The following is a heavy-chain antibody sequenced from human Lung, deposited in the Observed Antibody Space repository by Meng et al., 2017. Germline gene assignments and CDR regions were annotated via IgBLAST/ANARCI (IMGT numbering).Heavy chain of an antibody. CDR2: IRGDGGSI. CDR1: GVTYRSYV. CDR3: ARESGYFEY. Sequence: VGREGAGVVAVEVGGSGSRAWGVCGVTYRSYVRHWVREATGEGLVWVSCIRGDGGSIVYADSVKGRFAISRDNAKNTLFLQMNSLRAEDTAVYYCARESGYFEYWGQGILVTVSS. V-gene: IGHV3-74*03. J-gene: IGHJ4*02.